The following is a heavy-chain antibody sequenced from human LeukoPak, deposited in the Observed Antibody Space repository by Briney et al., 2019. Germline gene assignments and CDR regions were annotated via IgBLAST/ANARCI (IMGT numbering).Heavy chain of an antibody. CDR1: GSTFSTYV. Sequence: GGSLRLSCAASGSTFSTYVMHWVRQAPGKGLMWVSRMNSDGSTITYADSVKGRFTISRDNAKNTLYLQMNSLRGEDTAVYYCARYYGAGTYGFDIWGQGTMVIVSS. CDR3: ARYYGAGTYGFDI. CDR2: MNSDGSTI. V-gene: IGHV3-74*03. D-gene: IGHD3-10*01. J-gene: IGHJ3*02.